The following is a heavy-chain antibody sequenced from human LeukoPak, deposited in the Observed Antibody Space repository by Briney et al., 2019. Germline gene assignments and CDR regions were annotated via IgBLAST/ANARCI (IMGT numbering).Heavy chain of an antibody. V-gene: IGHV3-21*01. J-gene: IGHJ5*02. D-gene: IGHD6-19*01. CDR3: ARHEHKAVAGDT. Sequence: GGSLRLSYADSGFTFSGYSMNWVRQAPGKGLEWVSSITSSSSYIYYADSVKGRFTISRDNAKNSLYLQMNSLRAEDTAVYYCARHEHKAVAGDTWGQGILVTVSS. CDR1: GFTFSGYS. CDR2: ITSSSSYI.